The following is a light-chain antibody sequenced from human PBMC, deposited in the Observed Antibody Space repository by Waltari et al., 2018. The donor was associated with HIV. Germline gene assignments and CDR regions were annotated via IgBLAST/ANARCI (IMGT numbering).Light chain of an antibody. CDR2: STN. CDR3: ATWDDTLNGVI. V-gene: IGLV1-44*01. CDR1: SSNIGSNS. J-gene: IGLJ2*01. Sequence: QSVLTQPPSASGTPGQRVTISCSGGSSNIGSNSVHWYQQLPGTAPRLLLYSTNTRPPRVPDRFSGSKSGTSASLAISGLQSEDEADYYCATWDDTLNGVIFGGGTKLTVL.